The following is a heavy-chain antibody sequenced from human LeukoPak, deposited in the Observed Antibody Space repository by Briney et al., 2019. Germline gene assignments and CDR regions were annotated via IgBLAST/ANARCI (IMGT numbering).Heavy chain of an antibody. CDR1: GSSISSSNW. Sequence: SDTLSLTCAVSGSSISSSNWWGWIRQPPGKGLEWIGYIYYSGSTYYNPSLKSRVTMSVDTSKNQFSLKLSSVTAADTAVYYCARGGRDSSGEPDLQFDYWGQGTLVTVSS. V-gene: IGHV4-28*03. J-gene: IGHJ4*02. CDR2: IYYSGST. D-gene: IGHD3-22*01. CDR3: ARGGRDSSGEPDLQFDY.